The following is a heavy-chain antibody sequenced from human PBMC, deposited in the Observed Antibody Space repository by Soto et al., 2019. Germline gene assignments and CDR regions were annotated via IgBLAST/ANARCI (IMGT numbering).Heavy chain of an antibody. CDR1: GGSVSSTNW. V-gene: IGHV4-4*02. Sequence: KPSETLSLTCAVSGGSVSSTNWWSWVRQPPGKGLEWIGDIYHSGSTNYNPSLKSRVTISVDKSKNQFSLKLSSVTAADTAVYYCARAPLRYCSGGSCSRQLRKHFDYWGQGTLVTVSS. J-gene: IGHJ4*02. CDR3: ARAPLRYCSGGSCSRQLRKHFDY. CDR2: IYHSGST. D-gene: IGHD2-15*01.